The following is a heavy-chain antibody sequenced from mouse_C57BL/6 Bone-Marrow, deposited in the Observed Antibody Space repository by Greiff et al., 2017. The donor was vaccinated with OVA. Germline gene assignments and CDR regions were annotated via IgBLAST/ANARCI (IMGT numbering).Heavy chain of an antibody. CDR3: AREEEYYGSSYYFDY. J-gene: IGHJ2*01. D-gene: IGHD1-1*01. Sequence: VQLQQPGAELVRPGTSVKLSCKASGYTFTSYWMPWVKQRPGQGLEWIGVIDPSDSYTNYNQKFKGKATLTVDTSSSTAYLQLSSLTSEDSAVYYCAREEEYYGSSYYFDYWGQGTTLTVSS. CDR1: GYTFTSYW. CDR2: IDPSDSYT. V-gene: IGHV1-59*01.